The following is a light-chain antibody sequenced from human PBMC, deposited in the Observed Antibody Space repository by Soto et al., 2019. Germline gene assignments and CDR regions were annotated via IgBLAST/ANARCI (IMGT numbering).Light chain of an antibody. V-gene: IGLV1-40*01. CDR3: ASWDDTLSGPV. CDR2: GNS. Sequence: QSALTQPPSVSGAPGQRVTISCTGSSSNIGAGFDVHWYHQIAGTAPKLLIYGNSNRPSGVPDRFSGSKSGTSASLAINGLRSEDEAAYYCASWDDTLSGPVFGGGTKLTVL. J-gene: IGLJ2*01. CDR1: SSNIGAGFD.